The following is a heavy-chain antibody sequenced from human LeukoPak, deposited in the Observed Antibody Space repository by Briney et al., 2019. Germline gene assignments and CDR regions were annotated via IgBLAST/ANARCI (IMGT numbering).Heavy chain of an antibody. CDR2: INWNGGST. Sequence: GGSLRLSCAASGFTFDDYGMSWVRQAPGKGLEWVSGINWNGGSTGYADSVKGRFTISRDNAKNSLYLQMNSLRAEDTALYYCARHDYGAYAELYYYYMDVWGKGTTVTVSS. CDR1: GFTFDDYG. J-gene: IGHJ6*03. V-gene: IGHV3-20*04. D-gene: IGHD4-17*01. CDR3: ARHDYGAYAELYYYYMDV.